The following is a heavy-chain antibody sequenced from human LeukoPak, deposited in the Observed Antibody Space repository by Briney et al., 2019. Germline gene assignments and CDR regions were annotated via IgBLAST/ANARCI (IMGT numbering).Heavy chain of an antibody. CDR3: ARSYYDSSGYPEGFDY. J-gene: IGHJ4*02. V-gene: IGHV1-2*02. CDR2: INPNSGGT. CDR1: GYTFTGYY. D-gene: IGHD3-22*01. Sequence: ASVKVSCKASGYTFTGYYMHWVRQAPGQGLEWMGWINPNSGGTNYAQKFQGRVTMTRDTSISTAYIELSRLRSDDTAVYYCARSYYDSSGYPEGFDYWGQGTLVTVSS.